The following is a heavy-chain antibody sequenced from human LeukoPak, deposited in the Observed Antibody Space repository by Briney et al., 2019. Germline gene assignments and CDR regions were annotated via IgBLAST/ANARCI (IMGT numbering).Heavy chain of an antibody. CDR2: ISGSSGST. CDR3: AKISEMDDYVSNYYYGMDV. CDR1: GFPFSSYP. D-gene: IGHD3-16*01. J-gene: IGHJ6*02. V-gene: IGHV3-23*01. Sequence: GGPLRLSCAASGFPFSSYPMGWVRQAPGKGVEWVSAISGSSGSTYYANSVKGRFTISRDNSKNTLYLQMNSVRAEDTAVYYCAKISEMDDYVSNYYYGMDVWGQGTTVTVSS.